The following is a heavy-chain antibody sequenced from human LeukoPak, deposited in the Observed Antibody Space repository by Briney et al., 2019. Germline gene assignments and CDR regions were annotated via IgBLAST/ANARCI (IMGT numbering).Heavy chain of an antibody. Sequence: PGGSLRLSCAASGFTFSSYSMNWVRQAPGKGLEWVSSISSSSSYIYYADSVKGRFTISRDNAKNSLYLQVNSLRAEDTAVYYCARDPPGALEYYYYYYGMDVWGKGTTVTVSS. J-gene: IGHJ6*04. CDR2: ISSSSSYI. CDR1: GFTFSSYS. D-gene: IGHD1-1*01. V-gene: IGHV3-21*01. CDR3: ARDPPGALEYYYYYYGMDV.